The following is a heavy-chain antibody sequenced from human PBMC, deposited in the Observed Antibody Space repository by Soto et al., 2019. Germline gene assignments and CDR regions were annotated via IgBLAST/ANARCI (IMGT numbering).Heavy chain of an antibody. D-gene: IGHD1-26*01. Sequence: PGESLKISCKGSGHSFTSYWIGWVRQWSGKCLWWMGIIDPGRSDTRYSPSFQGQVTSSSDKSISTAYLQWSSLKASDAAMYYCARLRSPFTHLSHWVQGSRFTVSS. CDR3: ARLRSPFTHLSH. CDR1: GHSFTSYW. CDR2: IDPGRSDT. J-gene: IGHJ4*02. V-gene: IGHV5-51*01.